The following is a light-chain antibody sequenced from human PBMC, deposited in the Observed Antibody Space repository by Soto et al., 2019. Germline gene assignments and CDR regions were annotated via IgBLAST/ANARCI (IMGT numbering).Light chain of an antibody. CDR3: QQRSNWPPYT. Sequence: EIVLTQSPATLSLSPGERATLSCRASQSVRSDLAWYQQKAGQAPRLLIYDASNRATGIPARFSGSGSGTDFTLTISSLEPEDFAVYYCQQRSNWPPYTFGQVTKLEIK. J-gene: IGKJ2*01. V-gene: IGKV3-11*01. CDR1: QSVRSD. CDR2: DAS.